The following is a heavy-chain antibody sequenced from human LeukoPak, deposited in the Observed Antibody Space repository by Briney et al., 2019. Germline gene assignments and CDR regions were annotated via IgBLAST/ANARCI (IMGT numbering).Heavy chain of an antibody. Sequence: ASVKVSCKASGYSFTNYDINWVRQATGQGLEWMGWMNPKSGDTGYSQKFQGRVFITRDTSINTAYMELSSLGSDDTAVYYCARGVGRDLHSRRKSWFDPWGQGTLVTVSS. D-gene: IGHD6-6*01. CDR2: MNPKSGDT. J-gene: IGHJ5*02. CDR1: GYSFTNYD. V-gene: IGHV1-8*03. CDR3: ARGVGRDLHSRRKSWFDP.